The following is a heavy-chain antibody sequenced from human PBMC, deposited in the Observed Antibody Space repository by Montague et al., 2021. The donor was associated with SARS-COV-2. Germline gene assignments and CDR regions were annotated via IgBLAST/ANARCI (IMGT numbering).Heavy chain of an antibody. D-gene: IGHD2-15*01. CDR3: ARTTTRMLYPENAFDI. CDR2: SHYRPKWYH. V-gene: IGHV6-1*01. Sequence: CAISGDSVSIITLTCNWVRQSSSSGLQWLGVSHYRPKWYHDYAISLKSRITTNPDTSKNQFSLQLSSVAPEDTAVFYCARTTTRMLYPENAFDIWGQGTMVTVSS. J-gene: IGHJ3*02. CDR1: GDSVSIITLT.